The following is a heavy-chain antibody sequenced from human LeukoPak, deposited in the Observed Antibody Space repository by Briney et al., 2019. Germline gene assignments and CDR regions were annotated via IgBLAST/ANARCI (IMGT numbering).Heavy chain of an antibody. CDR1: GGSIRSGDYS. Sequence: SETLSLTCTVSGGSIRSGDYSWSWIRQPPGKGLEWIGYIYYSGSTYYNPSLKSRVTISGDTSKNQFSLNLSSVTAADTAVYYCASRMGDYWGQGTLVTVSS. V-gene: IGHV4-30-4*01. CDR3: ASRMGDY. D-gene: IGHD2-15*01. CDR2: IYYSGST. J-gene: IGHJ4*02.